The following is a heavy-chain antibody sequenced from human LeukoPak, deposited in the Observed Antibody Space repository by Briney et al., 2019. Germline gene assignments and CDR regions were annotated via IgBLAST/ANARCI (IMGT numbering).Heavy chain of an antibody. V-gene: IGHV4-4*09. J-gene: IGHJ6*03. CDR3: ARLGVVSYYYYYYMDV. CDR1: GGSFSGYY. Sequence: SETLSLTCAVYGGSFSGYYWSWIRQPPGKGLEWIGYIYTSGSTNYNPSLKSRVTISVDTSKNQFSLKLSSVTAADTAVYYCARLGVVSYYYYYYMDVWGKGTTVTVSS. CDR2: IYTSGST. D-gene: IGHD3-3*01.